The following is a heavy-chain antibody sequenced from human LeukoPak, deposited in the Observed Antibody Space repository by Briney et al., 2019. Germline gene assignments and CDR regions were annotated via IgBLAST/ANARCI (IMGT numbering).Heavy chain of an antibody. J-gene: IGHJ4*02. V-gene: IGHV3-30*02. CDR1: GVTFSSYG. Sequence: PGGSLRLSCAASGVTFSSYGMHWVRQAPGKGLEWVAFIRYEGSNKYYADSVSGRFTISRDNSKKTLYLQMNSLRDEDTAVYYCAPEVVPAAMLTFDYWGQGTLVTVSS. D-gene: IGHD2-2*01. CDR2: IRYEGSNK. CDR3: APEVVPAAMLTFDY.